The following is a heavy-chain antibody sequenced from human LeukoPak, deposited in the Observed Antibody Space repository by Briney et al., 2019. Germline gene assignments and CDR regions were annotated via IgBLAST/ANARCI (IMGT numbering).Heavy chain of an antibody. D-gene: IGHD1-1*01. CDR2: ISPNNGNT. V-gene: IGHV1-18*01. CDR3: TRVRNSNNWWGAFDI. Sequence: ASVNVSCKAFGYTFDTSSISWVRQAPGQRFEWMGWISPNNGNTHYAQGVQGRVTMTTDTSRSTAYMELRSLRSDDTAVYYCTRVRNSNNWWGAFDIWGQGTMVTVSS. CDR1: GYTFDTSS. J-gene: IGHJ3*02.